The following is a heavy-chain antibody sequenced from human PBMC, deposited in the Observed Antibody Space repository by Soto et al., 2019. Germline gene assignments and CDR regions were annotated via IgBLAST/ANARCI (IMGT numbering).Heavy chain of an antibody. CDR2: ISYDGSNK. CDR3: ARDPTRQLVQDYFDY. D-gene: IGHD6-13*01. V-gene: IGHV3-30-3*01. J-gene: IGHJ4*02. Sequence: GGSLRLSCAASGFTFSSYAMHWVRQAPGKGLEWVAVISYDGSNKYYADSVKGRFTISRDNSKNTLYLQMNSLRAEDTAVYYCARDPTRQLVQDYFDYWGQGTLVTVSS. CDR1: GFTFSSYA.